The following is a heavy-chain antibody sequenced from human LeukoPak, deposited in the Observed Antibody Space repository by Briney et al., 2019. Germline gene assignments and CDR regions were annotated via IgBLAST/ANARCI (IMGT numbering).Heavy chain of an antibody. V-gene: IGHV6-1*01. J-gene: IGHJ2*01. CDR3: ARDSPLTTVTTFPYWYFDL. CDR2: TYYRSKWYN. CDR1: GDSFSSNSAA. Sequence: PQTLSLTCAISGDSFSSNSAAWNWIRQSPSRGLEWLGRTYYRSKWYNDYAVSVKSRITINPDTSKNQFSLQLNSVTPEDTAVYYCARDSPLTTVTTFPYWYFDLWGRGTLVTVSS. D-gene: IGHD4-17*01.